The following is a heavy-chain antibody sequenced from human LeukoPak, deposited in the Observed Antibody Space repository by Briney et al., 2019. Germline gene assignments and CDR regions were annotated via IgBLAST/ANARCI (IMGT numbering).Heavy chain of an antibody. Sequence: GGSLRLSCAASYFTFTNTWMNWVRQAPGKGLEWVGRVKSKIDGGTTDYAAPVQDRFTISRDDSQATLYLQMNSLKTEDTAVYYCTTGGDVIVAGTRAFDIWGQGTLVTVFS. J-gene: IGHJ3*02. CDR1: YFTFTNTW. V-gene: IGHV3-15*07. D-gene: IGHD5-12*01. CDR3: TTGGDVIVAGTRAFDI. CDR2: VKSKIDGGTT.